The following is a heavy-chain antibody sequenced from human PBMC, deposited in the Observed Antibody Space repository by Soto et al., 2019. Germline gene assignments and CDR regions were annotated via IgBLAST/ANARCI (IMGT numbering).Heavy chain of an antibody. CDR2: IYYSGST. CDR3: TRHEGGAAADRPLDY. CDR1: GASLRSTSYY. D-gene: IGHD6-13*01. Sequence: SETLSLTCSVSGASLRSTSYYWGWIRKPPGKGLEWIGSIYYSGSTHYSPSLKSRIIMSIDTSTNQFSLKLTSVTAADTALYYCTRHEGGAAADRPLDYWGQGTLVTVSS. J-gene: IGHJ4*02. V-gene: IGHV4-39*01.